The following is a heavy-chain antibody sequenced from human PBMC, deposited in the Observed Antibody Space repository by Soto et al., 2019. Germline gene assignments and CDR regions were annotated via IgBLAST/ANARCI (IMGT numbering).Heavy chain of an antibody. CDR1: GFTFTSSA. J-gene: IGHJ6*02. Sequence: SVKVSCKASGFTFTSSAVQWVRQARGQRLEWIGWIVVGSGNTNYAQKFQERVTITRDMSTSTAYMELSSLRSEDTAVYYCAAEYSSGWSGMDVWGQGTAVTVSS. CDR2: IVVGSGNT. D-gene: IGHD6-19*01. V-gene: IGHV1-58*01. CDR3: AAEYSSGWSGMDV.